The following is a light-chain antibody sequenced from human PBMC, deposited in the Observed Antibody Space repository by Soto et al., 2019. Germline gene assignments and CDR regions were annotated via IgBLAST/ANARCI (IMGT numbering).Light chain of an antibody. CDR1: QSVNSN. CDR2: GAS. J-gene: IGKJ5*01. Sequence: EIVLTQSPVTLSVSPGERATLSCRASQSVNSNLAWYQQKPGQAPRLLIYGASSRATGIPDRFSGSGSGTDFTLTISRLEPEDFAVYYCQQYGSSPITFGQGTRLEI. CDR3: QQYGSSPIT. V-gene: IGKV3-20*01.